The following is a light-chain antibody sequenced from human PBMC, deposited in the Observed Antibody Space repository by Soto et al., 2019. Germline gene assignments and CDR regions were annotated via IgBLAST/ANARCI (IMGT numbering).Light chain of an antibody. CDR3: QQYEKSPVT. CDR2: AAS. J-gene: IGKJ1*01. V-gene: IGKV3-20*01. Sequence: IVLTQSPGTLSLSPGERATLSCRASQSVSSNQVAWYQQKPGQAPRLLISAASIRAAGIPDRFSGSGSGTDFTLTVSRLEPEDLAVYYCQQYEKSPVTFGQGTKVEIK. CDR1: QSVSSNQ.